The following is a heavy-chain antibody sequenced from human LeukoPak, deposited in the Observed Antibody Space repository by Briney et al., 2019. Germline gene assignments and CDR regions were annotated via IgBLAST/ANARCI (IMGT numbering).Heavy chain of an antibody. J-gene: IGHJ4*02. V-gene: IGHV3-53*01. CDR2: IYSGGST. D-gene: IGHD3-3*01. Sequence: GGSLRLSCAASGFTVSSNYMSWVRQAPGEGLEWVSVIYSGGSTYYADSVKGRFTISRDNSKNTLYLQMNSLRAEDTAVYYCARGGLPAYDFWSGYNYWGQGTPVTVSS. CDR3: ARGGLPAYDFWSGYNY. CDR1: GFTVSSNY.